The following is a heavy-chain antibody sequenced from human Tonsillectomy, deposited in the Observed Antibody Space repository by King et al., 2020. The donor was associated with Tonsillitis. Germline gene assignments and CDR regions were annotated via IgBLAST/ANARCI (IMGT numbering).Heavy chain of an antibody. CDR1: GFTFSSYA. J-gene: IGHJ4*02. CDR3: AKQNNWRTHYYFDY. D-gene: IGHD1-20*01. CDR2: ISGSGGST. V-gene: IGHV3-23*04. Sequence: EVQLVESGGGLVQPGGSLRLSCAASGFTFSSYAMNWVRQAPGKGLVWVAGISGSGGSTYYADSVKGRFTISRDNSKNTLYVQINSLRAEDTAVYYCAKQNNWRTHYYFDYWGQGTLVTVSS.